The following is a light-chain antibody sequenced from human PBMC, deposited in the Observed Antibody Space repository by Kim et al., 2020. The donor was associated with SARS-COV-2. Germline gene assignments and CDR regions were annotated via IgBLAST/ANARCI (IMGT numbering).Light chain of an antibody. V-gene: IGKV1-5*01. CDR1: QSISSW. J-gene: IGKJ2*01. Sequence: DIQMTQSPSTLSASVGDRVTITCRASQSISSWLAWYQQKPGKAPKLLIYDASSLESGVPSRFSGSGSGTEFTLTISNLQPDDFATYYCQQYNSYSRYTFGQGTKLEI. CDR3: QQYNSYSRYT. CDR2: DAS.